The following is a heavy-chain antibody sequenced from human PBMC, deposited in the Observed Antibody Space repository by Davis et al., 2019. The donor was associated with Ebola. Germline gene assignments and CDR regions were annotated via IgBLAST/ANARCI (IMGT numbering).Heavy chain of an antibody. J-gene: IGHJ4*02. D-gene: IGHD5-18*01. Sequence: SETLSLTCAVYGGSFSGYYWSWIRQPPGKGLEWIGEINHSGSTNYNPSLKSRVTISVDTSKNQFSLKLSSVTAADTAVYYCARKSGGGTSYGFDYWGQGILVTISS. CDR1: GGSFSGYY. V-gene: IGHV4-34*01. CDR3: ARKSGGGTSYGFDY. CDR2: INHSGST.